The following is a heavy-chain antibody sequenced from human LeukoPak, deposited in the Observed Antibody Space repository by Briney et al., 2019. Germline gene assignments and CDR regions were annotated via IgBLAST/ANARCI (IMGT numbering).Heavy chain of an antibody. D-gene: IGHD2-15*01. Sequence: SETLSLTCTVSGGSISSSSYYWGWIRQPPGKGLEWIGSIYYSGSTYYNPSLKSRVTISVDTSKNQFSLKLSSVTAADTAVYYCARAVVVAATLWFDPWGQGTLVTVSS. J-gene: IGHJ5*02. CDR2: IYYSGST. CDR1: GGSISSSSYY. V-gene: IGHV4-39*07. CDR3: ARAVVVAATLWFDP.